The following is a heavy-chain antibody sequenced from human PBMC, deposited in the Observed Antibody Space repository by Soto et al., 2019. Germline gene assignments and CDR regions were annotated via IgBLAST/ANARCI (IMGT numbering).Heavy chain of an antibody. J-gene: IGHJ6*02. V-gene: IGHV3-11*01. Sequence: QVQLVESGGGLVKPGGSMRLSCAASGFTFSDYYMSWIRQAPGKGLEWVSYISSSGSTIYYADYVKGRFTISRDNAKNSLYLQMNSLRAEDTAVYYCAREGGGSWSYYKRKSVYYDMDVWSQGTTVTVS. CDR2: ISSSGSTI. D-gene: IGHD3-10*01. CDR1: GFTFSDYY. CDR3: AREGGGSWSYYKRKSVYYDMDV.